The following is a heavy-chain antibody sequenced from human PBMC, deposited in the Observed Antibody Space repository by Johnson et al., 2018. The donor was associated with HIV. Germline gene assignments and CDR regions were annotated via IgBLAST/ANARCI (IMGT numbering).Heavy chain of an antibody. J-gene: IGHJ3*02. D-gene: IGHD5-18*01. CDR3: AKSRGGYSYGYDAFDI. Sequence: VQLVESGGGLVQPGGSLRLSCAASGFTFSSYWMSWVRQAPGKGLEWVANIKQDGSEKYYVDSVKGRFTISRDNAKNSLYLQMNSLRTEDTALYYCAKSRGGYSYGYDAFDIWGQGTMVTVSS. CDR1: GFTFSSYW. V-gene: IGHV3-7*01. CDR2: IKQDGSEK.